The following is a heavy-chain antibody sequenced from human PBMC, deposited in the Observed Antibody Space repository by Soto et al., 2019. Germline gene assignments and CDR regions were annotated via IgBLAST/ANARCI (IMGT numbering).Heavy chain of an antibody. CDR1: GFSFSNPRMS. CDR2: ISSSDEK. CDR3: ARVLYCGMHV. J-gene: IGHJ6*02. Sequence: QVTLKESGPVLVKPTETLTLTCTFSGFSFSNPRMSVSWIRQPPGKALEWLAHISSSDEKSYSTSLKSRLTISEDTPKNQVVLTMTNMDPMDTATYYVARVLYCGMHVRGQGTPVTISS. V-gene: IGHV2-26*01.